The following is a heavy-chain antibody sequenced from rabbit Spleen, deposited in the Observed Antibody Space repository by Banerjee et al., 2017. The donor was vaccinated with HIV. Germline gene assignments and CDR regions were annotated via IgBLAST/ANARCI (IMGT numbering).Heavy chain of an antibody. CDR2: IYPGSFDST. CDR3: ARGSAAMTMVITGYYFNL. J-gene: IGHJ4*02. CDR1: GYWFSNHYG. V-gene: IGHV1S40*01. Sequence: SFLGSAGELVQRRPSFVVTCRASGYWFSNHYGMCWVRQAPGMGLEWIACIYPGSFDSTVYASWAKGRFTISRTSSTTVTLQVTSLTAADTATYFCARGSAAMTMVITGYYFNLWGPGTLVTVS. D-gene: IGHD2-1*01.